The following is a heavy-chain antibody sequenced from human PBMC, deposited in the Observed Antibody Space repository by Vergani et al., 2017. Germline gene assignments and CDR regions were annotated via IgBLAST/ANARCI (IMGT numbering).Heavy chain of an antibody. CDR2: ISWNSGSI. V-gene: IGHV3-9*01. Sequence: EVQLVESGGGLVQPGRSLRLSCAASGFTFDDYAMHWVRQAPGKGLEWVSGISWNSGSIGYADSVKGRFTISRENAKNSLYLQMNSLRAEDTALYYCAKVMGRGPPVAADYWGQGTLVTVSS. J-gene: IGHJ4*02. D-gene: IGHD2-15*01. CDR3: AKVMGRGPPVAADY. CDR1: GFTFDDYA.